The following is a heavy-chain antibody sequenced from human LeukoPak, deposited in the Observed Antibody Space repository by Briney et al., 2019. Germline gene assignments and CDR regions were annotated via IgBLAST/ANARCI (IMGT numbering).Heavy chain of an antibody. D-gene: IGHD2-2*01. Sequence: GGSLRLSCAASGFTFSSYAMSWVRQAPGKGLEWVSAISGSGGSTYYADSVKGRFTIARDNYKNTLYLQMNSLRAEDTAVYYCAKESCSSSSCYGIDYWGQGTLVTVSS. CDR1: GFTFSSYA. V-gene: IGHV3-23*01. CDR2: ISGSGGST. J-gene: IGHJ4*02. CDR3: AKESCSSSSCYGIDY.